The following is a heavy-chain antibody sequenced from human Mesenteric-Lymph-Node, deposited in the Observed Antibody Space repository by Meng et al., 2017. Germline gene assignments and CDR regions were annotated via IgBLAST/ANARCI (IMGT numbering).Heavy chain of an antibody. CDR2: ISYDGSNK. V-gene: IGHV3-30*01. J-gene: IGHJ3*02. D-gene: IGHD2-2*01. CDR1: GFTFSSYA. Sequence: GGSLRLSCAASGFTFSSYAMHWVRQAPGKGLEWVAVISYDGSNKYYADSVKGRFTISRDNSKNTLYLQMNSLRAEDTAVYYCARDEQLYGYAFDIWGQGTMVTVSS. CDR3: ARDEQLYGYAFDI.